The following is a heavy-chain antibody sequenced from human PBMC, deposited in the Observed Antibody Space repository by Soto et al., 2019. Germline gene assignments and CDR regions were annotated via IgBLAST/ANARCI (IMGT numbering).Heavy chain of an antibody. J-gene: IGHJ6*02. D-gene: IGHD6-13*01. CDR1: GFTFSSYA. CDR3: AKDRKTAGYYYYYYGMDV. CDR2: ISGSGGST. Sequence: EVQLLESGGGLVQPGESLRLSCAASGFTFSSYAMSWVRQAPGKGLEWVSAISGSGGSTYYADSVKGRFTISRDNFKXTXFLQMNSLRAEDTAVYYCAKDRKTAGYYYYYYGMDVWGQGTTVTVSS. V-gene: IGHV3-23*01.